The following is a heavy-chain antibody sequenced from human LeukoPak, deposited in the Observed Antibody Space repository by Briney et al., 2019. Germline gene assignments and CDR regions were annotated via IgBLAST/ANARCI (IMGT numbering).Heavy chain of an antibody. V-gene: IGHV1-2*02. CDR2: INPNSGGT. Sequence: ASVKVSCKASGYTFIGYDLHWVRQAPGQGLEWMGWINPNSGGTNYAQKFQGRVTLTRDTSINTVYMELSRLRFDDTAVYYCARLVSYWGQGTLVTVSS. CDR1: GYTFIGYD. J-gene: IGHJ4*02. CDR3: ARLVSY. D-gene: IGHD2-8*02.